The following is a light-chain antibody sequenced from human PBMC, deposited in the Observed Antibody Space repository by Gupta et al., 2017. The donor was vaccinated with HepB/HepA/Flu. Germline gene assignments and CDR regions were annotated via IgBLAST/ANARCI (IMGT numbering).Light chain of an antibody. J-gene: IGLJ2*01. CDR3: CSSAGTYTVI. CDR2: DVT. CDR1: SSDVGGYDY. V-gene: IGLV2-11*01. Sequence: QSALTQPRSVSGSPGQSVAISCTGTSSDVGGYDYVSWFQHHPGEAPTLMIYDVTKRPSGVPYRFSGSKSGNTASLTISGLQSEDEADYYCCSSAGTYTVIFGGGTKLTVL.